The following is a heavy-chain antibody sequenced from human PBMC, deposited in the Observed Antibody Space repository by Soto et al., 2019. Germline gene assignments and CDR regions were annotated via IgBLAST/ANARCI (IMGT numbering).Heavy chain of an antibody. CDR3: ATWRSSSWFDD. D-gene: IGHD2-2*01. CDR2: IYSGDSNT. J-gene: IGHJ4*02. V-gene: IGHV5-51*01. CDR1: GYSFSTYW. Sequence: GESLKISCKGSGYSFSTYWVAWVRQMPGKGLEWMGSIYSGDSNTRYSPSFQGQVTISADKSVSTAYLQWRSLKASDTAMYYCATWRSSSWFDDWGQGSQVTVSS.